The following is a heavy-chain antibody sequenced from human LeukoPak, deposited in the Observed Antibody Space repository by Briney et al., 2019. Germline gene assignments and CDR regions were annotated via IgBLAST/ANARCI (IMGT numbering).Heavy chain of an antibody. CDR3: AKTVVVITFRFDS. D-gene: IGHD2-21*01. CDR2: ISGDGART. Sequence: GGSLRLSCAASGFSFDNYVMSWVRQAPGKGLEWVSAISGDGARTYYADSVKGRFTISRDNSKNTLDLQMNSLRAEDTAIYYCAKTVVVITFRFDSWGQGSLVTVSS. V-gene: IGHV3-23*01. CDR1: GFSFDNYV. J-gene: IGHJ4*02.